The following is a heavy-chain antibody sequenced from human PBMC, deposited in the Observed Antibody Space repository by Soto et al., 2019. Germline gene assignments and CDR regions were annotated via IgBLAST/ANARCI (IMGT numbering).Heavy chain of an antibody. Sequence: GSLRLSCAASGFTFSSYGMHWVRQAPGKGLEWVAVVSYDGSNKYYADSVKGRFTISRDNSKNTLYLQMNSLRAEDTAVYYCAKDMRRGLVGVAAVEIDYWGQGTLVTVSS. CDR2: VSYDGSNK. D-gene: IGHD2-15*01. J-gene: IGHJ4*02. V-gene: IGHV3-30*18. CDR1: GFTFSSYG. CDR3: AKDMRRGLVGVAAVEIDY.